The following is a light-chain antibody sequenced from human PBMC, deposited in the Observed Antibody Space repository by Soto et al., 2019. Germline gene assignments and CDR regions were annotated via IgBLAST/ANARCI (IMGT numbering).Light chain of an antibody. CDR1: QTIVTY. Sequence: EIVLTQSPATLSLSPGERATLSCRASQTIVTYLAWYQDKPGQTPRLLIYDASNRATGVPARFSGSGSGTDFTLTISNLEPEDFAIYYCQQRYNWPPFTFGPGTKVDIK. V-gene: IGKV3-11*01. CDR3: QQRYNWPPFT. J-gene: IGKJ3*01. CDR2: DAS.